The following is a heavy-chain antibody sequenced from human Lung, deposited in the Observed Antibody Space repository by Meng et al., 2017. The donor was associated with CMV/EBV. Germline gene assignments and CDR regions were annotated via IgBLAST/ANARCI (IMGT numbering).Heavy chain of an antibody. CDR2: INPDSGDT. CDR3: ARLFHTSLGTNYYYGMDV. CDR1: GYTFTGYN. V-gene: IGHV1-2*02. Sequence: SXXVSXXASGYTFTGYNMHWVRQAPGQGLEWMGWINPDSGDTRYAEKFQGRVTLTRDTSITTAYMELSRLKSDDTAVFFCARLFHTSLGTNYYYGMDVWXQGTXVTVSS. D-gene: IGHD3-10*01. J-gene: IGHJ6*02.